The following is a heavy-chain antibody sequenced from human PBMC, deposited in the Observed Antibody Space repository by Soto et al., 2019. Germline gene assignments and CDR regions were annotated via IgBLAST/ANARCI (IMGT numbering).Heavy chain of an antibody. D-gene: IGHD2-2*02. J-gene: IGHJ4*02. CDR2: MRQDGSEK. V-gene: IGHV3-7*03. CDR3: ARILCSNTSCYTYDY. Sequence: EVQVVESGGGLVQPGGSLRLSCAASGFTFSSYWMSWVRQAPGKGLEWVANMRQDGSEKYYVDSVKGRFTISRDNAKNSLYLQMNTLRAEDTAVYYCARILCSNTSCYTYDYWCQGTLITVSS. CDR1: GFTFSSYW.